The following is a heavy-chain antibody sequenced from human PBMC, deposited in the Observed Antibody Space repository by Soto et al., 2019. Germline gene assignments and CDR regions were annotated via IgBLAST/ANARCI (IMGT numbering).Heavy chain of an antibody. CDR1: GYTFASYA. V-gene: IGHV1-18*01. J-gene: IGHJ4*02. CDR3: ARETPPPDN. Sequence: QVQLVQSGAEVKNPGASVKVSCKASGYTFASYAISWMRQAPGQGLEWMGWLSAYNGNTTSAQKLQGRVTMTTDTPTTPAYMELRSLRFADTPVNSGARETPPPDNRGQGTLVTVSS. CDR2: LSAYNGNT.